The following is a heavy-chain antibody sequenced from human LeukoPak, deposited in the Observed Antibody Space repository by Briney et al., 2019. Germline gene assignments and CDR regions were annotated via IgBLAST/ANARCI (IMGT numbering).Heavy chain of an antibody. V-gene: IGHV3-30*18. CDR1: GFTLSNYA. CDR2: ISTDGKDK. D-gene: IGHD2-2*01. Sequence: GRSLRLSCAASGFTLSNYAMLWVRQAPGKGLEWVTVISTDGKDKKYADSVKGRFAISRDNSKNTLDLQMNSLIPEDTAVYYCAKDQKWGPADYYFDSWGQGTLVTVPS. J-gene: IGHJ4*02. CDR3: AKDQKWGPADYYFDS.